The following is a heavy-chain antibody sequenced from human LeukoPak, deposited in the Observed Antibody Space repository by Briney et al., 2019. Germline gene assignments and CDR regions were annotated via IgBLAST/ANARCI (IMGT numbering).Heavy chain of an antibody. CDR2: MNPNSGNT. J-gene: IGHJ4*02. Sequence: GASVKVSCKASGYTFTSYGMSWVRQAPGQGLEWMGWMNPNSGNTGYAQKFQGRVTMTRNTSISTAYMELSRLRSEDTAVYYCARGHDSVDYWGQGTLVTVSS. D-gene: IGHD3-9*01. CDR3: ARGHDSVDY. CDR1: GYTFTSYG. V-gene: IGHV1-8*02.